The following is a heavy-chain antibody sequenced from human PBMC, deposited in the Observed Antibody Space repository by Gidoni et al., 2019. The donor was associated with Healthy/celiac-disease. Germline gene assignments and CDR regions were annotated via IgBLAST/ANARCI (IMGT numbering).Heavy chain of an antibody. V-gene: IGHV3-33*01. D-gene: IGHD3-10*01. CDR3: ARDRRYYGILYYFDY. Sequence: QVQLVESGGGVVQPGRSLRLSCAASGFTVSSYGMHWVRQAPGKGLAWVAVIWYDGSNKYYADSVKGRFTISRDNSKNTLYLQMNSLRAEDTAVYYCARDRRYYGILYYFDYWGQGTLVTVSS. CDR2: IWYDGSNK. CDR1: GFTVSSYG. J-gene: IGHJ4*02.